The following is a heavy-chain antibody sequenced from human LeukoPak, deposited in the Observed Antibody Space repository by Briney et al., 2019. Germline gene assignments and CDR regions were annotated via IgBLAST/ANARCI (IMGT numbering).Heavy chain of an antibody. CDR3: VRNRPHNWFDP. Sequence: ASVKVSCKASRNIFAGYFIHWVRQAPGQGLEWMGLIKPDSGDTNYAQNFRGRVTMTRDTSITTAYMELNRLTSDDTAVYYCVRNRPHNWFDPWGQGTLVTVSS. J-gene: IGHJ5*02. CDR2: IKPDSGDT. V-gene: IGHV1-2*02. CDR1: RNIFAGYF.